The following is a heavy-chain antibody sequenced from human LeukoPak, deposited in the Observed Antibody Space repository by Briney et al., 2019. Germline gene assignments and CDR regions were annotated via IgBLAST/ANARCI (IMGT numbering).Heavy chain of an antibody. CDR2: IYYSGST. J-gene: IGHJ4*02. V-gene: IGHV4-59*01. Sequence: SETLSLTCTVSGGSISSYYWSWIRRPPGKGLEWIGYIYYSGSTNYNPSLKSRVTISVDMSKNQFSLKLSSVTAADTAVYYCARGIAVAAMGDYWGQGTLVTVSS. CDR1: GGSISSYY. D-gene: IGHD6-19*01. CDR3: ARGIAVAAMGDY.